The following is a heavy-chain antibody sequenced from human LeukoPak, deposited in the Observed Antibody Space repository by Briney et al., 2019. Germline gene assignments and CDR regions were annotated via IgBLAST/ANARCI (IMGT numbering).Heavy chain of an antibody. V-gene: IGHV3-53*01. CDR3: ARGSNSHYYFDY. Sequence: GGSLRLSCVASGFAVSSNHMNWVRQAPGKGLEWVSIIYIAGTTHYADSVKGRFTISRDNSINTVYLQMNSLRAEDTAVYYCARGSNSHYYFDYWGQGTLVTVSS. CDR2: IYIAGTT. D-gene: IGHD2-2*01. CDR1: GFAVSSNH. J-gene: IGHJ4*02.